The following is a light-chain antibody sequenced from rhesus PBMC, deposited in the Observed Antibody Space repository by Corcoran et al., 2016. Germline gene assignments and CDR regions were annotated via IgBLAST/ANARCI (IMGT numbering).Light chain of an antibody. V-gene: IGKV3-42*01. CDR1: SSVSTS. Sequence: EIVLTQSPTSMAVSQGERVTISCTASSSVSTSYLPWYQQKPGFPPRLLVYRTSSLASGVPARFSGSGSGTSYTLTISSMEAKDAANYYCQQGNSIPLTFGGGTKVEIK. CDR2: RTS. J-gene: IGKJ4*01. CDR3: QQGNSIPLT.